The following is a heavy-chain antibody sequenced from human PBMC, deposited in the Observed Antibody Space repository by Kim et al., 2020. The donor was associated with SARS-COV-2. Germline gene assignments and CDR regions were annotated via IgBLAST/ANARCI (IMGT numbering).Heavy chain of an antibody. V-gene: IGHV1-69*01. J-gene: IGHJ3*02. CDR3: ARYYDYIWGSYAFDI. D-gene: IGHD3-16*01. Sequence: RKFQGRVTITADESTSTAYMELSSLRSEDTAVYYCARYYDYIWGSYAFDIWGQGTMVTVSS.